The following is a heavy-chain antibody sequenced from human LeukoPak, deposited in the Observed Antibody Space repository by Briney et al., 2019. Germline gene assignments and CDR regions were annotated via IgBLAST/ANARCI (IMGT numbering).Heavy chain of an antibody. CDR2: IWYDGSNK. Sequence: PGRSLRLSCAASGFTFSSYGIHWVRQGPGKGLEWVAVIWYDGSNKYYADSVKGRFTISRDNSKNTLYLQMNSLRAEDTAVYYLAREQGSYYFDYWGQGTLVTVSS. CDR1: GFTFSSYG. D-gene: IGHD6-6*01. J-gene: IGHJ4*02. CDR3: AREQGSYYFDY. V-gene: IGHV3-33*01.